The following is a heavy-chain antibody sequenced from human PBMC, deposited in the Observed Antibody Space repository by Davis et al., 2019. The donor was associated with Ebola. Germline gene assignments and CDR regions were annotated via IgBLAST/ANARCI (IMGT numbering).Heavy chain of an antibody. V-gene: IGHV4-59*01. Sequence: ESLKISCTVSGGSISSYYWSWIRQPPGKGLEWIGYIYYSGSTNYNPSLKSRVTISVDTSKNQFSLKLSSVTAADTAVYYCARAVRVWFDPWGQGTLVTVSS. J-gene: IGHJ5*02. CDR3: ARAVRVWFDP. CDR1: GGSISSYY. CDR2: IYYSGST.